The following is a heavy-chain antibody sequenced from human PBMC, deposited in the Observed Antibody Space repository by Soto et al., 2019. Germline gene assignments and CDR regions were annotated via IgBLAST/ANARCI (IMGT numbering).Heavy chain of an antibody. CDR1: GGSISSSNW. J-gene: IGHJ4*02. D-gene: IGHD6-19*01. CDR3: ARRLSGIAVRYYFDY. CDR2: IYHSGST. V-gene: IGHV4-4*02. Sequence: SETLSLTCAVSGGSISSSNWWSWVRQPPGKGLEWIGEIYHSGSTNYNPSLKSRATISVDKSKNQFSLKLSSVTAADTAVYYCARRLSGIAVRYYFDYWGQGTLVTVSS.